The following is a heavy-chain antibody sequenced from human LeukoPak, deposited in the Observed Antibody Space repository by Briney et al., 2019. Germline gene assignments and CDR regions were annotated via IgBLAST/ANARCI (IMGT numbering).Heavy chain of an antibody. D-gene: IGHD3-10*01. CDR3: AREVSELLWFGELSYFDY. Sequence: SVKVSCKASGGTFSYYAISWVRQAPGQGLEWMGRIIPILGITNYAQKFQGRVTITADKSTSTAYMELSSLRSEDTAVYYCAREVSELLWFGELSYFDYWGQGTLVTVSS. CDR1: GGTFSYYA. J-gene: IGHJ4*02. V-gene: IGHV1-69*04. CDR2: IIPILGIT.